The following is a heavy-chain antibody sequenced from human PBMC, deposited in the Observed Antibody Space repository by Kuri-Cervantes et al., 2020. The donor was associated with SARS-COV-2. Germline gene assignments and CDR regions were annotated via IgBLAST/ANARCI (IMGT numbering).Heavy chain of an antibody. J-gene: IGHJ6*03. V-gene: IGHV3-21*01. CDR1: GFTFSSYS. Sequence: GESLKISCAASGFTFSSYSMNWVRQAPGKGLEWVSSISSSSSYIYYADSVKGRFTISRDNAKNSLYLQMNSLRAEDTAVYYCARDHQDYPGYYYYMDVWGKGTTVTVSS. CDR3: ARDHQDYPGYYYYMDV. D-gene: IGHD3-16*01. CDR2: ISSSSSYI.